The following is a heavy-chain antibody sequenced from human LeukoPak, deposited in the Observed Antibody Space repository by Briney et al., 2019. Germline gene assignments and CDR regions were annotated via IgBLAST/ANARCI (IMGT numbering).Heavy chain of an antibody. D-gene: IGHD3-3*01. CDR1: GFTFSSYA. CDR3: AHHGGGTIRIAAFDI. CDR2: ISGSGGST. V-gene: IGHV3-23*01. Sequence: GGSLRLSCAASGFTFSSYAMSWVRQAPGKGLEWVSAISGSGGSTYYADSAKGRFTISRDNSKNTLYLQLNSLRAEDTAIYYCAHHGGGTIRIAAFDIWGQGTMVTVSS. J-gene: IGHJ3*02.